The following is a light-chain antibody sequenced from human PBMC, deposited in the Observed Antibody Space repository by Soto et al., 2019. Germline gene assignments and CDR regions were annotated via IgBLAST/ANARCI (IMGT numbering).Light chain of an antibody. CDR3: QQYDNLPLT. J-gene: IGKJ4*01. CDR1: QSISRY. Sequence: DIRVTQCPFSLSASVGARVTITCRASQSISRYLNWYQQKPGKAPKLLIYDASNLETGVPSRFSGSGSGTDFTFTISSLQPEDIATYYCQQYDNLPLTFGGGTKVDI. CDR2: DAS. V-gene: IGKV1-33*01.